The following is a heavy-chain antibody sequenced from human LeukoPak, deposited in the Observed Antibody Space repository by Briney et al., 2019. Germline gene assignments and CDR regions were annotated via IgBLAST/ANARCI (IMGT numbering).Heavy chain of an antibody. CDR2: ISDSGGSR. V-gene: IGHV3-23*01. J-gene: IGHJ4*02. D-gene: IGHD2-15*01. CDR3: ASHLQGYCSGGSCQN. Sequence: PGGSLRLSCGASGFTFSSYAMVWVRQAPGKGLEWVSGISDSGGSRHYADSVKGRFTISRDNAKNSLYLQMNSLRAEDTAVYYCASHLQGYCSGGSCQNWGQGTLVTVSS. CDR1: GFTFSSYA.